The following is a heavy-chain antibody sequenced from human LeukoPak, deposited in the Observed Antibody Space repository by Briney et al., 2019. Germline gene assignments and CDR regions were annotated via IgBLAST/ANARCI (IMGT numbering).Heavy chain of an antibody. CDR1: GFTFSNYA. V-gene: IGHV3-23*01. Sequence: PGGSLRLSCAASGFTFSNYAMSWVRQAPGKGLEWVSSISGSGGTTYYADSVKGRFTISRDNSKNTLYLQMNSLRADDTAVYYCAGGGVAVPPAYWFDPWGQGTLVTVSS. CDR2: ISGSGGTT. J-gene: IGHJ5*02. D-gene: IGHD2-2*01. CDR3: AGGGVAVPPAYWFDP.